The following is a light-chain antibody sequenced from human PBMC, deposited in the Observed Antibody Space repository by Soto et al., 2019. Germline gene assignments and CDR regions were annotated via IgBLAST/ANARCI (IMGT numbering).Light chain of an antibody. J-gene: IGLJ1*01. CDR1: SSDVGGYNS. V-gene: IGLV2-8*01. Sequence: QSVLTQPPSASGSPGQSVTISCTGTSSDVGGYNSVSWYQQHPGKAPKLIIYAVSERPSGVPDRFSGSKSGNTASLTVSGLQAEDEADYYCNSFAGSNNLSVSGTGTKLTVL. CDR3: NSFAGSNNLSV. CDR2: AVS.